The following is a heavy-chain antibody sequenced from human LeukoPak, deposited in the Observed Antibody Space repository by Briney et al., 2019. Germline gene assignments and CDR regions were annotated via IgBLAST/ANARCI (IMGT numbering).Heavy chain of an antibody. J-gene: IGHJ4*02. Sequence: PSETLSLTCTVSGGSISSSSYYWGWIRQPPGKGLEWIGSIYNSGTTYYNPSLKSRVTISVDTSKNQFSLKLSSVTAADTAVYYCARVWARQLWFGCVNYWGQGTLVTVSS. CDR3: ARVWARQLWFGCVNY. D-gene: IGHD5-18*01. V-gene: IGHV4-39*07. CDR1: GGSISSSSYY. CDR2: IYNSGTT.